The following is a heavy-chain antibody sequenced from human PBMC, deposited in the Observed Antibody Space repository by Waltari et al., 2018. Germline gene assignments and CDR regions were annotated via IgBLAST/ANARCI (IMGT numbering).Heavy chain of an antibody. V-gene: IGHV3-30*04. CDR2: ISYDGSNK. D-gene: IGHD3-22*01. CDR3: AKPSSGYYYGPLDY. CDR1: GFTFSSYA. J-gene: IGHJ4*02. Sequence: QVQLVESGGGVVQPGRSLRLSCAASGFTFSSYAMPWVRQPPGKGLEWVAVISYDGSNKYYVDSVKGRFTISRDNSKNTLYLQMNSLRAEDTAVYYCAKPSSGYYYGPLDYWGQGTLVTVSS.